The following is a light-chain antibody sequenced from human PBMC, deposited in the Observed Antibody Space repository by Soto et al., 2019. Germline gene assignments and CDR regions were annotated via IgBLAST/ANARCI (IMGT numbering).Light chain of an antibody. J-gene: IGKJ2*01. CDR1: QTMLYTSNNKKY. Sequence: DIVMTQSPASLAVSLGGRATINCKSSQTMLYTSNNKKYLAWYQQKAGQPPKLLINWASTRESGVPDRFSGSGSETDFTLTISNLQPEDVAVYYCQRYYSTPYSFGQGTKLEIK. V-gene: IGKV4-1*01. CDR2: WAS. CDR3: QRYYSTPYS.